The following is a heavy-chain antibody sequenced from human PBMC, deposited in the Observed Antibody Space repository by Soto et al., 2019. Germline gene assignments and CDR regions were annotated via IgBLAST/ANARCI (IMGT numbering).Heavy chain of an antibody. CDR1: GFTFSTYW. V-gene: IGHV3-7*04. CDR3: AGAPGWLIDN. CDR2: IKQDGSEK. Sequence: EVQLVESGGGLVQPGGSLSLSCAASGFTFSTYWMFWVRQAPGKGLEWVATIKQDGSEKLYVDSVKGRFTISRDNAKNSLHLQMSSLRVEDTAVYFCAGAPGWLIDNWGQGTLVTVSS. J-gene: IGHJ4*02. D-gene: IGHD5-12*01.